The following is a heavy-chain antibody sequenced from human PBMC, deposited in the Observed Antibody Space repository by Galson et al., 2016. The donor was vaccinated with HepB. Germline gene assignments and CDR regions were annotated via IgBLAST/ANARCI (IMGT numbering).Heavy chain of an antibody. CDR3: ARPGRGAAAF. Sequence: SLRLSCAASGFTFSNSWMSWLRQPPGKGLEWVTNIKGAASEKYYVDSVKGRFPLSRDNAKNSLYLQMNSLGAEDTAVYYGARPGRGAAAFWGQGTLVTVSS. D-gene: IGHD1-26*01. CDR1: GFTFSNSW. CDR2: IKGAASEK. J-gene: IGHJ4*02. V-gene: IGHV3-7*03.